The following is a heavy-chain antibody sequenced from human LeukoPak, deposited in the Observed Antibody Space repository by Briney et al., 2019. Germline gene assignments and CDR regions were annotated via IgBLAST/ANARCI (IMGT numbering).Heavy chain of an antibody. CDR2: IYPGDSGP. V-gene: IGHV5-51*01. CDR3: GMSGDRVPLQDDVFDV. D-gene: IGHD1-26*01. J-gene: IGHJ3*01. Sequence: RGESLKISCKVSGYHFTSYCIGWVRQVPGKGLEWMGIIYPGDSGPTYSPSFQGQVTISVDKSINTAYLQWSSLQASDTAMYYCGMSGDRVPLQDDVFDVWGQGTMVTVST. CDR1: GYHFTSYC.